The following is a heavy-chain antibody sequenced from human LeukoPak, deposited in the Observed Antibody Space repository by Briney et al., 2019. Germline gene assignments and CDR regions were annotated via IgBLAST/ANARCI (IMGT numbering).Heavy chain of an antibody. CDR1: GFTFSSYA. D-gene: IGHD3-22*01. Sequence: GGSLRLSCAASGFTFSSYAMSWVRQAPGKGLEWVSAISGSGGSTYYADSVKGRFTISRDNSKNTLYLQMNSLRAEDTAVYYCAKDAGSYYYDSSGKDYFDYWGQGNLVTVSS. V-gene: IGHV3-23*01. CDR3: AKDAGSYYYDSSGKDYFDY. CDR2: ISGSGGST. J-gene: IGHJ4*02.